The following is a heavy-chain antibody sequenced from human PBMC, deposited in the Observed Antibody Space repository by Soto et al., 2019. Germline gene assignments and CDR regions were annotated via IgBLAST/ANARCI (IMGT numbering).Heavy chain of an antibody. CDR2: ISGSGGST. Sequence: EVQLLESGGGLVQPGGSLRLSCAASGFTFSSYAMRWVRQAPVKGLEWVSAISGSGGSTYYADSVKGRFTISRDNSKNTLYLQMKSLRAEDTAVYYCERRGSGSYYAFWGQGTLVTVAS. CDR1: GFTFSSYA. CDR3: ERRGSGSYYAF. D-gene: IGHD1-26*01. J-gene: IGHJ4*02. V-gene: IGHV3-23*01.